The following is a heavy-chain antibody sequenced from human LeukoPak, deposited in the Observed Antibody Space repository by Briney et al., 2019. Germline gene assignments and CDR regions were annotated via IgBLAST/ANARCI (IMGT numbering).Heavy chain of an antibody. CDR2: INPNGGST. Sequence: ASVKVSCKASGYTFTSYYMHWVRRAPGQGLEWMGIINPNGGSTSYAQKFQGRVTMTRDTSTSTVYMELSSLRSEDTAVYYCARIGSGYYYVTWGQGTLVTVSS. CDR3: ARIGSGYYYVT. V-gene: IGHV1-46*01. J-gene: IGHJ5*02. D-gene: IGHD3-22*01. CDR1: GYTFTSYY.